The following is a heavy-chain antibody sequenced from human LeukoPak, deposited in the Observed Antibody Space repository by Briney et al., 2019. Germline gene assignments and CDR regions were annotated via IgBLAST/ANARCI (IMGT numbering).Heavy chain of an antibody. V-gene: IGHV4-59*01. CDR3: ARETNDYFDY. Sequence: ASETLSLTCTVSGGSISSYYWSWIRRPPGKGLEWIGYIYYSGSTNYNPSLKSRVTISVDTSKNQFSLKLSSVTAADTAVYYCARETNDYFDYWGQGTLVTVSS. CDR2: IYYSGST. J-gene: IGHJ4*02. CDR1: GGSISSYY.